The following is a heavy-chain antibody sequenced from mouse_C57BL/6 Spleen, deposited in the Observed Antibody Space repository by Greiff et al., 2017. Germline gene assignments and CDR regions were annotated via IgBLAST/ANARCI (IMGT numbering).Heavy chain of an antibody. CDR1: GFTFSSYG. D-gene: IGHD1-1*01. Sequence: EVQGVESGGDLVKPGGSLKLSCAASGFTFSSYGMSWVRQTPDKRLEWVATISSGGSYTYYPDSVKGRFTISRDNAKNTLYLQMSSLEAEDTAMYYCARQSVGFAYWGQGTLVTVSA. V-gene: IGHV5-6*01. CDR3: ARQSVGFAY. J-gene: IGHJ3*01. CDR2: ISSGGSYT.